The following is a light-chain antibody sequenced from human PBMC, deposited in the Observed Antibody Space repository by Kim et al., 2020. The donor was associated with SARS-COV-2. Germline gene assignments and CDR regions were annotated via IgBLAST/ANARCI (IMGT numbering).Light chain of an antibody. CDR1: SSNIGNNY. J-gene: IGLJ3*02. V-gene: IGLV1-51*01. CDR2: DYN. Sequence: SVLTQPPSVSAAPGQKVSIPCSGGSSNIGNNYVSWYQQFPGTAPKLLIYDYNKRPSGIPDRFSGSKSGTSATLGITGLQTGDEADYYCGTWDSSLSAVVFGGGTQLTVL. CDR3: GTWDSSLSAVV.